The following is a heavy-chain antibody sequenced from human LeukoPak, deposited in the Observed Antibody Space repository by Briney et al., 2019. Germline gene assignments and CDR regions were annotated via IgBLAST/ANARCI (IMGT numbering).Heavy chain of an antibody. V-gene: IGHV1-46*01. CDR1: GYTFTTYY. CDR3: AGSSGWYCDY. D-gene: IGHD6-19*01. Sequence: ASVKVSCKASGYTFTTYYMHWVRQAPGQGLEWVGIINPSGGSTTYAQKFQGRVTMTRDTSTSTVYMELSGLRSEDTAVYYCAGSSGWYCDYWGQGTLVTVSS. CDR2: INPSGGST. J-gene: IGHJ4*02.